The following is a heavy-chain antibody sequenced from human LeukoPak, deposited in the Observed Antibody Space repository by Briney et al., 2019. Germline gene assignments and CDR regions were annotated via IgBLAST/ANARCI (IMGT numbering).Heavy chain of an antibody. Sequence: GGSLRLSCAASGLTFDDSAMHWVRQVPGKGLEWVSGINRSGGTVGYADSVKGQFTISRDNAKNSLYLQMSSLRADDTAVYYCARGGSYRAPDYNYYYGMDVWGQGTTVTVSS. CDR2: INRSGGTV. V-gene: IGHV3-9*01. D-gene: IGHD3-16*02. CDR3: ARGGSYRAPDYNYYYGMDV. J-gene: IGHJ6*02. CDR1: GLTFDDSA.